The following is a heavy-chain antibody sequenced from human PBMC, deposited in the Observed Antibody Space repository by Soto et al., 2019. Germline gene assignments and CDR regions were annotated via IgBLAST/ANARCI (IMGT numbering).Heavy chain of an antibody. CDR2: ISSSSSTI. CDR1: GFTFSSYS. D-gene: IGHD3-22*01. CDR3: ASDATIKYYYDCIGYYRLFRAPELYYGMDV. Sequence: PGGSLRLSCAASGFTFSSYSMNWVRQAPGKGLEWVSYISSSSSTIYYADSVKGRFTISRDNAKNSLYLQMNSLRDEDTTVYYSASDATIKYYYDCIGYYRLFRAPELYYGMDVWGQGTTVTVSS. J-gene: IGHJ6*02. V-gene: IGHV3-48*02.